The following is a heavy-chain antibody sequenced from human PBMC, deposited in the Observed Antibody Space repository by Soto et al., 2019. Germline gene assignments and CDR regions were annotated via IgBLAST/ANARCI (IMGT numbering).Heavy chain of an antibody. CDR2: ISSSGSPI. CDR3: ARVLRPRDNAFDI. J-gene: IGHJ3*02. Sequence: QVQLVESGGGLVKAGGSLRLSCAASGFTFTDYYMSWVRQAPGKGLECVSYISSSGSPIYYADSVKGRFTISRDNDKNSLYLQMNSLRAEDTAVYYGARVLRPRDNAFDIWGQGTMVTVSS. V-gene: IGHV3-11*01. CDR1: GFTFTDYY.